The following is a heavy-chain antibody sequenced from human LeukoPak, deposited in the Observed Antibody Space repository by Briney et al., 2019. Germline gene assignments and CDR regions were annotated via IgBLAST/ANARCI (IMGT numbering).Heavy chain of an antibody. J-gene: IGHJ5*02. V-gene: IGHV3-48*01. CDR1: GFIFSSYG. Sequence: GGSLRLSCAASGFIFSSYGMTWVRQAPGKGLEWVSYISSSSSTIYYADSVKGRFTISRDNAKNSLYLQLNSLRAEDTAVYYCARGHRIGPSSRHKYNWFDPWGQGTLVTVSS. CDR2: ISSSSSTI. CDR3: ARGHRIGPSSRHKYNWFDP. D-gene: IGHD6-13*01.